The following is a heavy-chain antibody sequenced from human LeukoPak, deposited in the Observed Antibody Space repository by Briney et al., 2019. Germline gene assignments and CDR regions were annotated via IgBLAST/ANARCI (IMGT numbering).Heavy chain of an antibody. CDR1: GYTFTSYG. CDR3: ARLEDSYYYMDV. D-gene: IGHD3-22*01. CDR2: ISAYNGNT. Sequence: ASVKVSCKASGYTFTSYGISWVRQAPGQGLEWMGWISAYNGNTNYAQKLQGRVTMTTDTSTSTAYLELRSLRSDDTAVYHCARLEDSYYYMDVWGKGTTVTVSS. V-gene: IGHV1-18*01. J-gene: IGHJ6*03.